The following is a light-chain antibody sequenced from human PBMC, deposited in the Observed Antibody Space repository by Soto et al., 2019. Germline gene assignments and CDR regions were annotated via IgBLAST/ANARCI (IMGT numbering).Light chain of an antibody. CDR3: QQYESNYT. Sequence: DIPMTQTPSTLSASVGDRVIITCRASQNINNWLAWYQQKPGKAPKLLLFKASTLESGVPLRFSGSGSGAEFSLTISSLQPDDFATYYCQQYESNYTFGQGTKVEIK. CDR1: QNINNW. J-gene: IGKJ2*01. CDR2: KAS. V-gene: IGKV1-5*03.